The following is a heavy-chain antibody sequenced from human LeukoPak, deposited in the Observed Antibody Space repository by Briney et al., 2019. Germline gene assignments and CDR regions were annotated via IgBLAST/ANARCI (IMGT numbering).Heavy chain of an antibody. V-gene: IGHV1-8*02. CDR1: GYTFTGYY. D-gene: IGHD6-25*01. Sequence: ASVKVSCKASGYTFTGYYMHWVRQAPGQGLEWMAWMNPNNDNAGSAQKFQGRVTKTRDTSINTAYMELSSLRSDDSGVYYCARAAAGGDDPFDVWGQGSLIIVSS. CDR2: MNPNNDNA. J-gene: IGHJ3*01. CDR3: ARAAAGGDDPFDV.